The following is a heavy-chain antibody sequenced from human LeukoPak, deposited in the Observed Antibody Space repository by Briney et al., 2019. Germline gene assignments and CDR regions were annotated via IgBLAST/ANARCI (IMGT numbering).Heavy chain of an antibody. V-gene: IGHV3-7*03. CDR1: GFTFGSYW. CDR2: IKQDGSEK. D-gene: IGHD3-10*01. Sequence: PGGSLRLSCAASGFTFGSYWVSWVRQAPGKGLEWVANIKQDGSEKYYVDSVKGRFTISRDNAKNSLYLQMNSLRAEDTAVYYCARAKSLFDSWGQGTLVTVSS. CDR3: ARAKSLFDS. J-gene: IGHJ4*02.